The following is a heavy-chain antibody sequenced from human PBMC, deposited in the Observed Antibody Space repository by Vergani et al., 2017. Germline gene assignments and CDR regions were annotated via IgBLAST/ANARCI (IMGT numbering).Heavy chain of an antibody. Sequence: VQLLESGGGLVQPGGSLRLSCAASGYTFTSYAMHWVRQAPGQRLEWMGWINAGNGNTKYSQKFQGRVTITRDTSASTAYMELSSLRSEDTAVYYCARVFYSSGWFYYYYYYMDVWGKGTTVTVSS. CDR2: INAGNGNT. J-gene: IGHJ6*03. D-gene: IGHD6-19*01. CDR3: ARVFYSSGWFYYYYYYMDV. CDR1: GYTFTSYA. V-gene: IGHV1-3*01.